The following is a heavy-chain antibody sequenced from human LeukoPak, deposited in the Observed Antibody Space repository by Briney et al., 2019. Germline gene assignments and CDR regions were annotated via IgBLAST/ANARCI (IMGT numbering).Heavy chain of an antibody. CDR3: ATAPLQSVWFDP. Sequence: ASVKVSCKVSGYTLTELSMHWVRQAPGKGLEWMGGFDPEDGETIYAQKFQGRVTMTEDTSTDTAYMELSSLRSEDTAVYYCATAPLQSVWFDPWGQGTLVTVSS. D-gene: IGHD4-11*01. V-gene: IGHV1-24*01. CDR1: GYTLTELS. J-gene: IGHJ5*02. CDR2: FDPEDGET.